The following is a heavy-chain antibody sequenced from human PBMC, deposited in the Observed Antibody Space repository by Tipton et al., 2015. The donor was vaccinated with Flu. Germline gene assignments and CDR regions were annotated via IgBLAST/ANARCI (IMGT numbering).Heavy chain of an antibody. J-gene: IGHJ4*02. D-gene: IGHD1-1*01. Sequence: TLSLTCTVSGGSIGGGDYYWSWIRQSPAKGLEWIGNIYHTGSTNDNPSLRGRLTISVDTSRNQFSLRLSSVTAADTAVYYCARHISAQLGPPYFDFWGQGTLVTVSS. CDR3: ARHISAQLGPPYFDF. V-gene: IGHV4-30-4*01. CDR1: GGSIGGGDYY. CDR2: IYHTGST.